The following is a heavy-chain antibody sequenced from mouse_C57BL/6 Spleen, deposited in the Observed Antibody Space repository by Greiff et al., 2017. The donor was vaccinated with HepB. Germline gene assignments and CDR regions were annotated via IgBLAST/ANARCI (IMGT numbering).Heavy chain of an antibody. CDR1: GYSITSGYY. Sequence: EVQVVESGPGLVKPSQSLSLTCSVTGYSITSGYYWNWIRQFPGNKLEWMGYISYDGSNNYNPSLKNRISITRDTSKNQFFLKLNSVPTEDTATYYCARCGYYGSFFDYWGQGTTLTVSS. CDR2: ISYDGSN. D-gene: IGHD1-1*01. V-gene: IGHV3-6*01. CDR3: ARCGYYGSFFDY. J-gene: IGHJ2*01.